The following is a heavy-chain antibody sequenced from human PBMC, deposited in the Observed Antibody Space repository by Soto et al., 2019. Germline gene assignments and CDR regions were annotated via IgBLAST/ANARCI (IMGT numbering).Heavy chain of an antibody. Sequence: GESLKISCKGSGYSFAGYWITWVRQKPGKGLEWMGRIDPSGSQTYYSPSFRGHVTISATKSITTVFLQWSSLRASDTAMYYCARQIYDSDTGPNFQYYFDSWGQGTPVTVSS. V-gene: IGHV5-10-1*01. J-gene: IGHJ4*02. CDR1: GYSFAGYW. D-gene: IGHD3-22*01. CDR2: IDPSGSQT. CDR3: ARQIYDSDTGPNFQYYFDS.